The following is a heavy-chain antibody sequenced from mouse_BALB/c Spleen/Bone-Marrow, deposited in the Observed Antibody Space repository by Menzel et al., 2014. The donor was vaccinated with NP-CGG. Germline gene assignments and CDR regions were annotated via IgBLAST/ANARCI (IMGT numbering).Heavy chain of an antibody. V-gene: IGHV14-3*02. D-gene: IGHD2-1*01. CDR2: IDPANGNT. CDR3: ARNGIYGAWFAY. CDR1: GFNIKDTY. Sequence: EVKLMESGAELVKPGASVKLSCTASGFNIKDTYMHWVKQRPEQGLEWIGRIDPANGNTKYDPKFQGKATITADTSSNTAYLQLSSLTSEDTAVYYCARNGIYGAWFAYWGQGTLVTVSA. J-gene: IGHJ3*01.